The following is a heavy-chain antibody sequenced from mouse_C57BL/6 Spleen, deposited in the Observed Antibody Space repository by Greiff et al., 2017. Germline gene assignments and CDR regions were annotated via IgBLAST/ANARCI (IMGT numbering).Heavy chain of an antibody. J-gene: IGHJ1*03. V-gene: IGHV6-6*01. Sequence: EVKLMESGGGLVQPGGSMKLSCAASGFTFSDAWMDWVRQSPEKGLEWVAEIRNKANNHATYYAESVKGRFTISRDDSKSSVYLQMNSLRAEDTGIYYCTRYGSLYWYFDVWGTGTTVTVSS. CDR1: GFTFSDAW. CDR2: IRNKANNHAT. CDR3: TRYGSLYWYFDV. D-gene: IGHD1-1*01.